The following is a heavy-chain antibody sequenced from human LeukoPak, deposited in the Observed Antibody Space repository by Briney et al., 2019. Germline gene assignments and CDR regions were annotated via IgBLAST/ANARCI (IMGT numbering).Heavy chain of an antibody. V-gene: IGHV4-34*01. D-gene: IGHD2-15*01. CDR1: GGSFSGYY. CDR3: ARRIVVVVAATYIDY. CDR2: INHSGST. Sequence: SETLSFTCAVYGGSFSGYYWSWIRQPPAKGLEWIGEINHSGSTNYNPSLKSRVTISVDTSKNQFSLKLSSVTAADTAVYYCARRIVVVVAATYIDYWGQGTLVTVSS. J-gene: IGHJ4*02.